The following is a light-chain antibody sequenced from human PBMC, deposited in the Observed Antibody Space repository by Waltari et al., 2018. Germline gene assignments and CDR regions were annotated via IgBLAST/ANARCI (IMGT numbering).Light chain of an antibody. CDR3: QQYYTVPYS. Sequence: DIQMTQSPSSLSASVGDRVTITCQASQYINKYLNWCQQRPGKAPRVLIYDASDLETGVPSRFSGNGSGTDFSLTISSLQPEDIGRYYCQQYYTVPYSFGQGTTLELK. CDR1: QYINKY. V-gene: IGKV1-33*01. CDR2: DAS. J-gene: IGKJ2*01.